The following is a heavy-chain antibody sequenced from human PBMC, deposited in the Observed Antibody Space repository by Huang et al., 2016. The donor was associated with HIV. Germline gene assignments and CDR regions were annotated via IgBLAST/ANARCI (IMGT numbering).Heavy chain of an antibody. CDR1: GYSFTGHF. CDR2: IDPTSGAI. D-gene: IGHD3-10*01. CDR3: AREAWASGVAHYFDY. V-gene: IGHV1-2*06. J-gene: IGHJ4*02. Sequence: QVQLVQSGAEVKRPGASVKVSCKASGYSFTGHFIHWVRQAPGQGLEGRGRIDPTSGAINWASRFQGRVSRTRDKSIGTAYMELRGLRSDDTAVFFCAREAWASGVAHYFDYWGPGTLVTVSS.